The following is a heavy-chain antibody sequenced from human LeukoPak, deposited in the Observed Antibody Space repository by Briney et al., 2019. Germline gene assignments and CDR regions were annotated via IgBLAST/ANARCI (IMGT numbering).Heavy chain of an antibody. CDR2: INPNSGGT. V-gene: IGHV1-2*02. CDR3: ATGVRDIAGSPDY. Sequence: ASVKVSCKASGYTFTGYYMHWVRQAPGQGLEWMGWINPNSGGTNYAQKFQGRVTMTTDTSISTAYMELSRLRSDDAAVYYCATGVRDIAGSPDYWGQGTLVTVSS. CDR1: GYTFTGYY. D-gene: IGHD7-27*01. J-gene: IGHJ4*02.